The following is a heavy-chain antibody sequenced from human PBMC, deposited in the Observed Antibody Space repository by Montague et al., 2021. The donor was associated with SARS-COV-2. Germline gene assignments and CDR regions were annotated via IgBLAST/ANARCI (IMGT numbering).Heavy chain of an antibody. Sequence: SETLSLTCAVYGGSFSGYYWSWIRQPPGKGLDWIGEINHSGSTKYNPSLKSRVTISVDTSKNQFSLKLSSVTAADTAVYYCARGTKRVITCDYASSGYASDYWGQGTQVTVSS. CDR2: INHSGST. CDR1: GGSFSGYY. CDR3: ARGTKRVITCDYASSGYASDY. V-gene: IGHV4-34*01. J-gene: IGHJ4*02. D-gene: IGHD3-22*01.